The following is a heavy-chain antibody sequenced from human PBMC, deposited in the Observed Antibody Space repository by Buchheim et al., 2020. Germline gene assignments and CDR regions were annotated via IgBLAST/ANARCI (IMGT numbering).Heavy chain of an antibody. Sequence: QVQLQESGPGLVTPSQTLSLTCTVSGGSISSGGYYWSWIRQHPGKGLEWIGYIYYSGSTYYNPSLKSRVTISVDTSKNQFSLKLSSVTAADTAVYYCARGGSRYGVHALLDYYYYGMDVWGQGTT. V-gene: IGHV4-31*03. CDR1: GGSISSGGYY. D-gene: IGHD4-17*01. J-gene: IGHJ6*02. CDR3: ARGGSRYGVHALLDYYYYGMDV. CDR2: IYYSGST.